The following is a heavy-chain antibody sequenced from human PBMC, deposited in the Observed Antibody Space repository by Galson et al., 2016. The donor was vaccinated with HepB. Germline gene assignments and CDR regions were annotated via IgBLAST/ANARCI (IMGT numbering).Heavy chain of an antibody. CDR3: AHLMYSDTWYLYFFDF. V-gene: IGHV2-5*01. D-gene: IGHD6-13*01. CDR2: VYWNVDE. J-gene: IGHJ4*02. Sequence: PALVKPTQTLTLTCTFSGFSLNTSGVGVAWIRQPPGKALEWLAVVYWNVDESYSPSLKSRLTITKDTSKNKVVLTMTNMDPVDTATYYCAHLMYSDTWYLYFFDFWGQGTLVTVSS. CDR1: GFSLNTSGVG.